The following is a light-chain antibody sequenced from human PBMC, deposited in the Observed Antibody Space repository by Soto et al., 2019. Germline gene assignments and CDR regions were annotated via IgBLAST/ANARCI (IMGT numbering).Light chain of an antibody. CDR1: SSNIGNNA. CDR3: AAWDDSLNGYV. V-gene: IGLV1-36*01. J-gene: IGLJ1*01. CDR2: YDD. Sequence: QSVLAQPPSVSEAPRQRVTISCSGSSSNIGNNAVNWYQQLPGKAPKLLIYYDDLLPSGVSDRFFGSKSGTSASLAISGLQSEDEADYYCAAWDDSLNGYVFGTGTKSPS.